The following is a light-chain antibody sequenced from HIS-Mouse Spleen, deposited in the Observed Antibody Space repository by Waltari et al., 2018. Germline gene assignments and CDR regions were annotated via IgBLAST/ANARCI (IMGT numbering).Light chain of an antibody. CDR3: CSYAGSSTLV. J-gene: IGLJ2*01. V-gene: IGLV2-23*01. Sequence: QSALTQPASVSGSPGQSITIPCTGPSSDFGSYNLVSWYQQHPGKAPKLMIYEGSKRPSGVSNRFSGSKSGNTASLTISGLQAEDEADYYCCSYAGSSTLVFGGGTKLTVL. CDR2: EGS. CDR1: SSDFGSYNL.